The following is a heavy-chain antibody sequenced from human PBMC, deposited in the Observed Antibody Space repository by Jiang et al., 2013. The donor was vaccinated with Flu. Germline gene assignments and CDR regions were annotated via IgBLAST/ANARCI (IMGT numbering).Heavy chain of an antibody. D-gene: IGHD3-22*01. CDR3: ARVFYDSSDYYPFDF. CDR1: GASISSAGFY. CDR2: ISYSGRT. V-gene: IGHV4-31*03. J-gene: IGHJ4*02. Sequence: GPGLVKPSQTLSLTCSVSGASISSAGFYWTWVRQHPDKGLEWIGCISYSGRTFYKSSLKSRLVISLDTSENQFSLKLDSVTAADTAVYYCARVFYDSSDYYPFDFWGQGTLVTVSS.